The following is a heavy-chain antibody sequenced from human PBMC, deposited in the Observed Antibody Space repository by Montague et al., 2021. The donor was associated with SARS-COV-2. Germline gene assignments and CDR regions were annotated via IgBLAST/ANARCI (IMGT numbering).Heavy chain of an antibody. CDR1: GFSVNNNY. D-gene: IGHD3-16*01. CDR2: IYSGGRK. V-gene: IGHV3-53*01. J-gene: IGHJ4*02. Sequence: SLRLSCAASGFSVNNNYMSWVRQPPGKGLEWVSLIYSGGRKYYADSVKGRFAISRDSSNNTLYLHMNYLRAEDTAVHYCARDLGESRDYWGQGTLVTVSS. CDR3: ARDLGESRDY.